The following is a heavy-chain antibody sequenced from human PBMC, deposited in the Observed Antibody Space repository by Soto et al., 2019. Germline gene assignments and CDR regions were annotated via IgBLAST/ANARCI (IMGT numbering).Heavy chain of an antibody. Sequence: SETLSLTCTVSNYSISSGYYWGWIRQSPGEGLEWIVSMYHSGTTYYNPSLKSRVAISIDTSKNQFSLKLTSVTSADTAVYFCARVAFGPIDYWGQGTLVTVSS. CDR1: NYSISSGYY. D-gene: IGHD3-16*01. CDR2: MYHSGTT. J-gene: IGHJ4*02. V-gene: IGHV4-38-2*02. CDR3: ARVAFGPIDY.